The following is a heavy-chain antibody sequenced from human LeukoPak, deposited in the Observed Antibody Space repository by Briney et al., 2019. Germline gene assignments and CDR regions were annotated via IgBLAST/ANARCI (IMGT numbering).Heavy chain of an antibody. J-gene: IGHJ4*02. V-gene: IGHV4-34*01. CDR1: GGSFSGYY. D-gene: IGHD2-21*01. CDR3: ARTYCGTNACPFDH. Sequence: PSETLSLTCAVYGGSFSGYYWSWIRQPPGKGLEWIGEINHSGSTYYNPSLKSRVTISVDTSKNQFSLKLSSVTAADTAIYYCARTYCGTNACPFDHWGQGNLVTVSS. CDR2: INHSGST.